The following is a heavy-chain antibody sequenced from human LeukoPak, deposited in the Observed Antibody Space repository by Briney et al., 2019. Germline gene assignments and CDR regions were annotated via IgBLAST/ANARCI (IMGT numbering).Heavy chain of an antibody. CDR2: INHSGST. D-gene: IGHD3-16*02. Sequence: SETLSLTCAVYGGSFSGYYWSWIRQPPGKGLEWIGEINHSGSTNYNPSLKSRVTISVDTSKNQFSLKLSSVTAADTAVYYCACLYDYVWGSYRAPQADYWGQGTLVTVSS. CDR1: GGSFSGYY. CDR3: ACLYDYVWGSYRAPQADY. V-gene: IGHV4-34*01. J-gene: IGHJ4*02.